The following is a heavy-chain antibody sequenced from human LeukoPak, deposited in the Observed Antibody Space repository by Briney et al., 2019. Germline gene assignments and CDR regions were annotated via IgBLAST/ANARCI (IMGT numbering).Heavy chain of an antibody. CDR1: GFTFSSYG. V-gene: IGHV3-30*02. Sequence: PGGSLRLSCAASGFTFSSYGMHWVRQAPGKGLGWVAFIRYDGSNEYYADSVKGRFTISRDNSKNTLYLQMNSLRAEDTAVYYCAKPLVTTGYWGQGTLVTVSS. D-gene: IGHD4-17*01. CDR3: AKPLVTTGY. J-gene: IGHJ4*02. CDR2: IRYDGSNE.